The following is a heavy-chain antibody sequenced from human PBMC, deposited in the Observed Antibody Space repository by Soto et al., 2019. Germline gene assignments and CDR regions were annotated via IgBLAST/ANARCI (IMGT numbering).Heavy chain of an antibody. J-gene: IGHJ6*02. CDR2: ILHSGST. CDR3: ARAGYYYGMDV. Sequence: QLQLQESGSGLVKPSETLSLTCGVSGGSISSGGYSWSWIRQPPGKGLEWIGYILHSGSTYYNPSLKSRVTISVDTSKNQFSVKMNSVTAADTAVYYCARAGYYYGMDVWGQGTTVTVSS. V-gene: IGHV4-30-2*01. CDR1: GGSISSGGYS.